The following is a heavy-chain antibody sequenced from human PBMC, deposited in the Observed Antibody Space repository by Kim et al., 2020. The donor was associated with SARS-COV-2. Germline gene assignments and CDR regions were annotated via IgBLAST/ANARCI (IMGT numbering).Heavy chain of an antibody. V-gene: IGHV4-34*01. J-gene: IGHJ4*02. Sequence: TNYNPSLKSRVTISVDTSKNQFSLKLSSVTAADTAVYYCARGPNWNYYDYWGQGTLVTVSS. CDR2: T. CDR3: ARGPNWNYYDY. D-gene: IGHD1-20*01.